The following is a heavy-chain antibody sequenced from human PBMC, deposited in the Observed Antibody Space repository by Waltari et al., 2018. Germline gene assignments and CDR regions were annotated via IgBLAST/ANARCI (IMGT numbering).Heavy chain of an antibody. CDR1: GYSLDSGHY. Sequence: QVHLQESGPGLVKPSETLSLICNVSGYSLDSGHYWGWIRQSPGKGLEWIGSIYRYGDVFYNPALKGRLTISGDTSKNQFSLKVLSVTAADTAFYYCARGGGEWSSYNYNWFDSGSQGTLVTVSS. J-gene: IGHJ5*01. CDR3: ARGGGEWSSYNYNWFDS. D-gene: IGHD1-20*01. CDR2: IYRYGDV. V-gene: IGHV4-38-2*02.